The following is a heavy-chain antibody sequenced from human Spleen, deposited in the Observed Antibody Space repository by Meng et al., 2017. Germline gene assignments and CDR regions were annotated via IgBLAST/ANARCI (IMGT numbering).Heavy chain of an antibody. V-gene: IGHV1-2*06. CDR2: INPNSGGT. Sequence: QLQLVYSGFELKKPGASVKVSCKASGYTFTSYAMNWVRQAPGQGLEWMGRINPNSGGTNYAQKFQGRVTMTRDTSISTAYMELSRLRSDDTAVYYCARDYDFWSDYWGQGTLVTVSS. D-gene: IGHD3-3*01. CDR3: ARDYDFWSDY. CDR1: GYTFTSYA. J-gene: IGHJ4*02.